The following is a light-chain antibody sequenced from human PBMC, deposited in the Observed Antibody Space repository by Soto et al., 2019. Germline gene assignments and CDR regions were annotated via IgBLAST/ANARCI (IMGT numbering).Light chain of an antibody. CDR2: GAS. J-gene: IGKJ5*01. Sequence: EIVLTQSPGTLSLSPGERATLSCRASQSVSSSYLAWYQQKPGQAPRLLIYGASSRATGIPDRVSGSGSGTDFPLTISRLEPEDFAVYYCQQYGSSPFGQGTRLEIK. CDR1: QSVSSSY. CDR3: QQYGSSP. V-gene: IGKV3-20*01.